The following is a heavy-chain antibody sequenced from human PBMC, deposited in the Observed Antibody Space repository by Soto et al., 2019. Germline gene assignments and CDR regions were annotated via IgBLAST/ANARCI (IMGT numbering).Heavy chain of an antibody. CDR2: ISYDGSDK. V-gene: IGHV3-30*04. CDR3: ARDWGYDSSFNWFDP. CDR1: GFTFSRDA. Sequence: QVQLVESGGGVVQPGKSLRLSCEASGFTFSRDAMFWVRQAPGRGLEWVAVISYDGSDKYYADFAKGRFTIYRDNSRDNLHLQMDSRTLEDTADYYCARDWGYDSSFNWFDPWGQGTPVSVSS. J-gene: IGHJ5*02. D-gene: IGHD3-22*01.